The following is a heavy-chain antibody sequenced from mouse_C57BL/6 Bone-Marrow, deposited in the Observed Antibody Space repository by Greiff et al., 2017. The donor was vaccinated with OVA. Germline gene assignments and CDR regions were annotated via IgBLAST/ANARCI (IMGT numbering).Heavy chain of an antibody. CDR3: ASEGSLSMRLRRGYYVDW. CDR2: INYDGSST. CDR1: GFTFSDYY. J-gene: IGHJ2*01. V-gene: IGHV5-16*01. Sequence: EVQLQESEGGLVQPGSSMKLSCTASGFTFSDYYMAWVRQVPEKGLEWVANINYDGSSTYYLDSLKSRFIISRDNAKNILYLQMSSLKFEDTATYYCASEGSLSMRLRRGYYVDWWRQGTALTVSS. D-gene: IGHD2-4*01.